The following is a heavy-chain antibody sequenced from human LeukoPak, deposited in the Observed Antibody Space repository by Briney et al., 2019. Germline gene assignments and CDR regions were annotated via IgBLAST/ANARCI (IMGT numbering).Heavy chain of an antibody. V-gene: IGHV4-61*01. CDR2: ISHSGST. CDR1: GGSISSGSYY. Sequence: SETLSLTCTVSGGSISSGSYYWSWIRQSPGKGLEWIGYISHSGSTKYNPSLKSRVTMSVDTSKNQFSLKLSSVTAADTAVYFCARDKPHYYDSSDYYHLVVFDIWGQGTMVTVSS. J-gene: IGHJ3*02. D-gene: IGHD3-22*01. CDR3: ARDKPHYYDSSDYYHLVVFDI.